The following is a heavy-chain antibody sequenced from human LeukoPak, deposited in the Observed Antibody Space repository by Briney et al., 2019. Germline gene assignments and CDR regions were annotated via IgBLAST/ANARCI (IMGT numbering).Heavy chain of an antibody. J-gene: IGHJ6*02. V-gene: IGHV3-7*01. CDR2: IKPDGSQK. CDR3: ARVGLVTLFSMDV. D-gene: IGHD3-9*01. Sequence: GGSLRLSCAGSGFTFSRYWMSWVRQAPGKGLEWVANIKPDGSQKYYVDSVKGRFIISRDNAKNSLYLQMNSLRAEDTAVYYCARVGLVTLFSMDVWGQGTTVTVSS. CDR1: GFTFSRYW.